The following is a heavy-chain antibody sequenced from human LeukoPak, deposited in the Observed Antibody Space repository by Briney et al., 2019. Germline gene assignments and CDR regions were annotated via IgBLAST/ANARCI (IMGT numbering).Heavy chain of an antibody. D-gene: IGHD3-16*01. Sequence: GGSLRLSCAASGFIFSSYSMNWVRQAPGKGLEWVSSISSSSSYIYYADSVKGRFTISRDNAKNSLYLQMNSLRAEDTAVYYCARDVGTEKYYDYVWGTKAFDYWGQGTLVTVAS. V-gene: IGHV3-21*01. CDR3: ARDVGTEKYYDYVWGTKAFDY. J-gene: IGHJ4*02. CDR1: GFIFSSYS. CDR2: ISSSSSYI.